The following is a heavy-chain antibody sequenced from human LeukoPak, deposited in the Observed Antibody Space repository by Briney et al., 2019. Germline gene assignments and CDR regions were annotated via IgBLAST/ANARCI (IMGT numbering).Heavy chain of an antibody. D-gene: IGHD4-17*01. V-gene: IGHV4-38-2*02. CDR1: GYSISSGYY. J-gene: IGHJ5*02. Sequence: SEALSLTCTVSGYSISSGYYWGWIRQPPGKGLEWIGSIYHSGSTYNNPSLKSRVTISVDTSKNQFSLKLSSVTAADTAVYYCAREVGVYGDYNWFDPWGQGTLVTVSS. CDR3: AREVGVYGDYNWFDP. CDR2: IYHSGST.